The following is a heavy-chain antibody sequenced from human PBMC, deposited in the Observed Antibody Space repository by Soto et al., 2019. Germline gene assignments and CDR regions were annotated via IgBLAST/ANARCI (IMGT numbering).Heavy chain of an antibody. CDR1: GHSFTNYY. CDR2: INPNSGGT. V-gene: IGHV1-2*02. Sequence: ASVKVSCKASGHSFTNYYLHWVQQAPGQGLEWMGWINPNSGGTKYAQKFQGRVTMTRDTSINTVYMEPSSLRSDDTAVYFCASHYGDYASWFDPWGQGTLVTVSS. D-gene: IGHD4-17*01. CDR3: ASHYGDYASWFDP. J-gene: IGHJ5*02.